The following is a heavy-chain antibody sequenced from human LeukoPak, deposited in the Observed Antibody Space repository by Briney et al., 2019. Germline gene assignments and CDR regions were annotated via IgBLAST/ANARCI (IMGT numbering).Heavy chain of an antibody. CDR2: ISPSGTT. J-gene: IGHJ5*02. V-gene: IGHV4-4*07. CDR1: GGYTGSHY. Sequence: SETLSLTCTVSGGYTGSHYWSWIRQPAGKGLEWIGRISPSGTTHYNPSLGSRVTRSVDTSKNYFSLRLSSVTAADTAVYYCARDFYASGFYFWFDPWGQGMLVTVSS. D-gene: IGHD2/OR15-2a*01. CDR3: ARDFYASGFYFWFDP.